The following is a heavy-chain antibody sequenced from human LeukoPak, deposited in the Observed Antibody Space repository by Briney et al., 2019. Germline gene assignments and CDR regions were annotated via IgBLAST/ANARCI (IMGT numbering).Heavy chain of an antibody. D-gene: IGHD2-21*02. CDR1: GYSFTSYW. Sequence: GESLKISCKGSGYSFTSYWIGWVRQMPGKGLEWMGFIYPGDSNTRYSPSFQGQVTISADKSISTAYLQWSSLKASDTAMYYCARHAGLRVCGGDCSIDYWGQGTLVTVSS. CDR3: ARHAGLRVCGGDCSIDY. J-gene: IGHJ4*02. CDR2: IYPGDSNT. V-gene: IGHV5-51*01.